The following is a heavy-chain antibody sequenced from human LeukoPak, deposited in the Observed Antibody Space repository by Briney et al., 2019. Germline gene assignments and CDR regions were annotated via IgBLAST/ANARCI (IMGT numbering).Heavy chain of an antibody. V-gene: IGHV4-30-2*01. Sequence: PSETLSLTCTVSGGSISSGGYYWSWIRQPPGKGLKWIGYIYHSGSTYYNPSLKSRVTISVDRSKNQFSLKLSSVTAADTAVYYCARARPYSNIELPNYFDYWGQGTLVTVSS. J-gene: IGHJ4*02. D-gene: IGHD4-11*01. CDR2: IYHSGST. CDR3: ARARPYSNIELPNYFDY. CDR1: GGSISSGGYY.